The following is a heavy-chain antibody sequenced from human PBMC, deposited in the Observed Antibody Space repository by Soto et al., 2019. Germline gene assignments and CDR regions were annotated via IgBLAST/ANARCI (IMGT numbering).Heavy chain of an antibody. CDR3: ARHEGGSYGLVQEAFDI. D-gene: IGHD1-26*01. V-gene: IGHV5-51*01. CDR2: IYPGDSDT. CDR1: GYXCTSYW. J-gene: IGHJ3*02. Sequence: EXLKICCKGSGYXCTSYWVGRVRHMPGKGLEWMGIIYPGDSDTRYSPSFQGQVTISADKSISTAYLQWSSLKYSDTAMYYCARHEGGSYGLVQEAFDIWGQGTMVTVS.